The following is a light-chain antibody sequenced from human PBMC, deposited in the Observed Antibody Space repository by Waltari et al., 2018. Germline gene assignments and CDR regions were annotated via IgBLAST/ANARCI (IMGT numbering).Light chain of an antibody. V-gene: IGKV3-11*01. CDR1: QSVTTY. J-gene: IGKJ4*01. CDR2: DTS. CDR3: QQRTNWPLT. Sequence: DIVLTQSPATLSLSLGVRATLSCRASQSVTTYLAWYQQKPGQAPRLLIYDTSNRATGIPARFSGSGSGTDFTLTISSLEPEDFAVYYCQQRTNWPLTFGGGTKVEIK.